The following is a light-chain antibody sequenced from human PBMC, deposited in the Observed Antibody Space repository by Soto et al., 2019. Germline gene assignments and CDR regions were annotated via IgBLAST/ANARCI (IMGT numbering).Light chain of an antibody. CDR3: GTWDISLDTVV. Sequence: QSVLTQPPSVSAAPGQKVTISCSGSSSNVGGNYVSWYQVLPQKAPKLLIYDNHKRHSGIPDRFSGPKSGTSATLGITDLQTGDEAEYYCGTWDISLDTVVFGGGTKVTVL. V-gene: IGLV1-51*01. CDR1: SSNVGGNY. J-gene: IGLJ2*01. CDR2: DNH.